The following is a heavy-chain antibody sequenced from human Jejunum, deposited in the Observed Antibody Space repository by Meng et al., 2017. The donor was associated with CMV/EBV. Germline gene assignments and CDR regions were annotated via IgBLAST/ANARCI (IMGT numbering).Heavy chain of an antibody. Sequence: ISWVRQTPGQGLEWMGWNSGGGVNTEYAQKVQGRVTMTTDTTTSTAYMELRSLRTDGTAVYYCARGNREPVYCSGTNCYTLFDYWGQGTLVTVSS. J-gene: IGHJ4*02. CDR2: NSGGGVNT. D-gene: IGHD2-2*02. CDR3: ARGNREPVYCSGTNCYTLFDY. V-gene: IGHV1-18*01.